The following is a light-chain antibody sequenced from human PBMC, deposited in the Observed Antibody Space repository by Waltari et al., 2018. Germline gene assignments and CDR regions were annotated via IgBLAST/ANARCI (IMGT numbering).Light chain of an antibody. CDR2: KVN. J-gene: IGLJ3*02. CDR3: SSYTRRSYWV. CDR1: SSDVGFYDF. V-gene: IGLV2-14*01. Sequence: QSALTQPASVSGSPGQSITISCTGTSSDVGFYDFVSWFQQHPGNAPKGMIYKVNNRPSGLSIRFSGSKSANTASLAISGLQAEDEADYYCSSYTRRSYWVFGGGTQLTVL.